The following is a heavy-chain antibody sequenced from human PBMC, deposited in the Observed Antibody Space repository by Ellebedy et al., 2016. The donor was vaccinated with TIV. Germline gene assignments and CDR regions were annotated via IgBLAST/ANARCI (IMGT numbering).Heavy chain of an antibody. V-gene: IGHV3-13*01. Sequence: GESLKISCAASGFTFSNYDMHWVRQATGKGLEWVSGIGTAGATYYPGSVKGRFTISRENAKNSLFLQMNSLRDGDTAIYYFARGRYGPWGQGTLVTVSS. J-gene: IGHJ5*02. CDR3: ARGRYGP. D-gene: IGHD3-10*01. CDR2: IGTAGAT. CDR1: GFTFSNYD.